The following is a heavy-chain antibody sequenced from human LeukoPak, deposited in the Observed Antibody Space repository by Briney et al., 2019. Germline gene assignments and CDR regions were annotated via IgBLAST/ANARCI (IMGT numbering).Heavy chain of an antibody. CDR3: ARHGPGAALDYYYYCMDV. Sequence: GASVKVSCKASGYTFTSYGISWVRQAPGQGLEWMGWISAYNGNTNYAQRLQGRVTMTTDTSTSTAYMELNTLRSDDTAVYYCARHGPGAALDYYYYCMDVWGQGTTVTVSS. D-gene: IGHD4/OR15-4a*01. CDR2: ISAYNGNT. CDR1: GYTFTSYG. V-gene: IGHV1-18*01. J-gene: IGHJ6*02.